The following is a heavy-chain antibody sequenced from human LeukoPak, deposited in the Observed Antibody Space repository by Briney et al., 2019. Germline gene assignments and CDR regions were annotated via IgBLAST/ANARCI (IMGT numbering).Heavy chain of an antibody. CDR2: IDTNTGNP. V-gene: IGHV7-4-1*02. J-gene: IGHJ4*02. CDR1: GYTFTNYT. Sequence: ASVKVSCKASGYTFTNYTINWVRLAPGQGLEWMGWIDTNTGNPTYAQGFTGRFVFSLDTSVSTAYLQISSLKAEDTAVYYCARVIGWLQDDFDYWGQGTLVTVSS. CDR3: ARVIGWLQDDFDY. D-gene: IGHD5-24*01.